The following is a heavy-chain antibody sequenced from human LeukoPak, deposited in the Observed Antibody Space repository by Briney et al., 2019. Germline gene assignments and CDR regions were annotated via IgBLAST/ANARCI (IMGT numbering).Heavy chain of an antibody. Sequence: GASVKVSCKDSGNIFNTYGFSWVRQAPGQGLEWIGWINVHKGNTNYAQKFQGRVTITTDESTSTAYMELSSLRSEDTAVYYCARVGTIFGVVDWGQGTLVTVSS. CDR1: GNIFNTYG. J-gene: IGHJ4*02. CDR2: INVHKGNT. D-gene: IGHD3-3*01. CDR3: ARVGTIFGVVD. V-gene: IGHV1-18*01.